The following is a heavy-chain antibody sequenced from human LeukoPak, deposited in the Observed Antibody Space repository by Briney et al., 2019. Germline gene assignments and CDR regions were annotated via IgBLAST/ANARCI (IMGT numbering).Heavy chain of an antibody. D-gene: IGHD2-8*01. CDR1: GGSISSYY. J-gene: IGHJ5*02. CDR3: AQNGQSGFSFDP. V-gene: IGHV4-34*01. CDR2: GSDVGGT. Sequence: SETLSLTCTVSGGSISSYYWSWIRQPPGKGLEWIGEGSDVGGTKYNPSLKSRVTISADTSKNQFSLKLSSVTAADTAVYYCAQNGQSGFSFDPWGQGTLVTVSS.